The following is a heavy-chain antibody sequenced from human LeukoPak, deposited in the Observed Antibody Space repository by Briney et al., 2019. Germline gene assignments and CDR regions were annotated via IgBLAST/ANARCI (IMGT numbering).Heavy chain of an antibody. Sequence: GGPLRLSCAASGFTFSSYGMHWVRQAPGKGLEWVAVIWYDGSNKYYADSVKGRFTISRDNSKNTLYLQMNSLRAEDTAVYYCARASTIAVAGIGTFDPWGQGTLVTVSS. J-gene: IGHJ5*02. CDR3: ARASTIAVAGIGTFDP. V-gene: IGHV3-33*01. CDR1: GFTFSSYG. D-gene: IGHD6-19*01. CDR2: IWYDGSNK.